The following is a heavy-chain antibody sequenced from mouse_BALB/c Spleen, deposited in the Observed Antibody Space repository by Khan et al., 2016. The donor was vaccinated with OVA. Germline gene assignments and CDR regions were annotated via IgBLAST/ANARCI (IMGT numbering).Heavy chain of an antibody. CDR1: GFTFSGYA. J-gene: IGHJ1*01. CDR2: ISSGDSYT. D-gene: IGHD1-1*01. Sequence: EVKLEESGGDLVKPGGSLKLSCAASGFTFSGYALSWVRQTPEKRLEWVATISSGDSYTYYPDSVKGRFTISRDNVKNTLYLQMSSLRSEDTAMYYCARPPITTIVATSYWFFDVWGAGTTVTVSS. V-gene: IGHV5-9-3*01. CDR3: ARPPITTIVATSYWFFDV.